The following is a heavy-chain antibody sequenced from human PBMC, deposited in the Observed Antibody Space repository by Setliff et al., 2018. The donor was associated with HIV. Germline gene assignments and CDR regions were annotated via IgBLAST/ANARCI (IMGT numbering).Heavy chain of an antibody. CDR2: IFYSGFT. Sequence: SETLSLTCTVSGDSISTNSPYWAWIRQPPGKGLEWIGTIFYSGFTYYNPSLKSRVTISVDTSKNQFSLKLSSVTAADTAVYYCARLRGAFDIWGQGTMVTVSS. J-gene: IGHJ3*02. CDR3: ARLRGAFDI. V-gene: IGHV4-39*01. CDR1: GDSISTNSPY.